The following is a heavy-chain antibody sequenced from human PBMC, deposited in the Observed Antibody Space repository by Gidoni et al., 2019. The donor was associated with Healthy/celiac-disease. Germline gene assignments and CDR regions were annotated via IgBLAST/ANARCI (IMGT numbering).Heavy chain of an antibody. D-gene: IGHD5-12*01. J-gene: IGHJ4*02. CDR3: ASGEGGWMATIDFDY. CDR1: GGSISSSSYY. CDR2: IYYSGST. V-gene: IGHV4-39*01. Sequence: QLQLQESGPGLVKPSETLSLTCTVSGGSISSSSYYWGWIRQPPGKGLEWIGSIYYSGSTYYNPSLKSRVTISVDTSKNQFSLKLSSVTAADTAVYYCASGEGGWMATIDFDYWGQGTLVTVSS.